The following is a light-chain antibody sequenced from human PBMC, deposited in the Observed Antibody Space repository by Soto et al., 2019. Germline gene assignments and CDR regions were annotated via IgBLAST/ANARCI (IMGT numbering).Light chain of an antibody. V-gene: IGKV3D-20*02. J-gene: IGKJ5*01. CDR2: DAS. CDR3: QRRNTWPPIT. CDR1: QSVRNNY. Sequence: EIVVTQSPGTLSLSQGERVTLSSRASQSVRNNYLAWYQQKPGQAPRLLIYDASRRASGVPARFSGSGSGTDFTLTISSLEPEDFALYYCQRRNTWPPITFGQGTRLEIK.